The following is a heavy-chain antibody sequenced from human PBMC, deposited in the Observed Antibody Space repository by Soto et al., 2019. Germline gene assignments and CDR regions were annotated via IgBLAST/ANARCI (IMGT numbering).Heavy chain of an antibody. CDR3: ARDIGEMSAV. Sequence: GGSLRLSCTGSGFTFSSSTMTWVRQGPWKGLEWVSSISSSSSYIYFADSLKGRFTISRDNAKNSLYLQMNSLRAEDTAVYYCARDIGEMSAVWGQGTQVTVSS. V-gene: IGHV3-21*06. CDR1: GFTFSSST. CDR2: ISSSSSYI. J-gene: IGHJ4*02. D-gene: IGHD3-10*01.